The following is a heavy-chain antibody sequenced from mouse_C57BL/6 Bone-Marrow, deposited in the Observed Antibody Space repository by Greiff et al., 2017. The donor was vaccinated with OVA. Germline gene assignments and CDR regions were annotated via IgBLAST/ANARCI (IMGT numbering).Heavy chain of an antibody. CDR2: IYPGSGNT. V-gene: IGHV1-76*01. D-gene: IGHD2-5*01. J-gene: IGHJ4*01. CDR1: GYTFTDYY. Sequence: QVQLQQSGAELVRPGASVKLSCKASGYTFTDYYINWVKQRPGQGLEWIARIYPGSGNTYYNEKFKGKATLTAEKSSSTAYMQLSSLTSEDSAVYFCARWSYSNQYYAMDYWGQGTSVTVSS. CDR3: ARWSYSNQYYAMDY.